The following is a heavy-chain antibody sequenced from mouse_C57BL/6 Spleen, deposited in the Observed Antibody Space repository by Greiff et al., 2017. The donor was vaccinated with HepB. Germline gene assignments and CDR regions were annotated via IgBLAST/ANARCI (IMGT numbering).Heavy chain of an antibody. J-gene: IGHJ2*01. Sequence: EVQLQESGGDLVKPGGSLKLSCAASGFTFSSYGMSWVRQTPDKRLEWVATISSGGSYTYYPDSVKGRFTISRDNAKNTLYLQMSSLKSEDTAMYYCASQLGYYFDYWGQGTTLTVSS. D-gene: IGHD4-1*01. CDR2: ISSGGSYT. CDR1: GFTFSSYG. CDR3: ASQLGYYFDY. V-gene: IGHV5-6*01.